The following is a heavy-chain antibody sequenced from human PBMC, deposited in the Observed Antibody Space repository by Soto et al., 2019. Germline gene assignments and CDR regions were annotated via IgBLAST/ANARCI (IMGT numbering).Heavy chain of an antibody. CDR1: GFLFSSYG. Sequence: QVHLVESGGGVVQPGGSLRLSCEGSGFLFSSYGMHWVRQAPGKGLEWVSFISYDGSEEYYVDSVKGRFSVSRDNSKNTMFLHMNTLRAEDTAGYFCASRDLTRYYRGGHTWGQGTLVVVSS. J-gene: IGHJ5*02. D-gene: IGHD3-9*01. V-gene: IGHV3-30*03. CDR3: ASRDLTRYYRGGHT. CDR2: ISYDGSEE.